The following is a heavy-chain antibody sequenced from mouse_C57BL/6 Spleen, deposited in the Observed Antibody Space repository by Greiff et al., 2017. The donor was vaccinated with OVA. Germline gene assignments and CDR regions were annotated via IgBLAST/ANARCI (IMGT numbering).Heavy chain of an antibody. CDR3: ARTTVVAWYFDG. V-gene: IGHV5-12*01. J-gene: IGHJ1*03. CDR1: GFTFSDYY. D-gene: IGHD1-1*01. Sequence: DVHLVESGGGLVQPGGSLKLSCAASGFTFSDYYMYWVRQTPEKRLEWVAYISNGGGSTYYPDTVKGRFTISRDNAKNTLYLQMSRLKSEDTAMYYCARTTVVAWYFDGWGTGTTVTVSS. CDR2: ISNGGGST.